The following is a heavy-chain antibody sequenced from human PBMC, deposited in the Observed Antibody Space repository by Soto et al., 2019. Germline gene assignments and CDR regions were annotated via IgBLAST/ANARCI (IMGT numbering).Heavy chain of an antibody. V-gene: IGHV2-70*01. CDR1: GFSLSTSGMC. D-gene: IGHD3-10*01. CDR3: ARSRLDAPSRVRYYFDY. CDR2: IDWDDDK. J-gene: IGHJ4*02. Sequence: SGPTLVNPTQTLTLTCTFSGFSLSTSGMCVSWIRQPPGKALEWLALIDWDDDKYYSTSLKTRLTISKDTSKNQVVLTMTNMDPVDTATYYCARSRLDAPSRVRYYFDYWGQGTLVTVS.